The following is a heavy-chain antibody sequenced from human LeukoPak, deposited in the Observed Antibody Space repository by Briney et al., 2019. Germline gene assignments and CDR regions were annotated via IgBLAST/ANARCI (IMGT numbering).Heavy chain of an antibody. J-gene: IGHJ6*03. CDR2: TIPIFGTA. D-gene: IGHD6-6*01. Sequence: ASVKVSCKASGGTFSSYAISWVRQAPGQGLEWMGRTIPIFGTANYAQKFQGRVTITTDESTSTAYMELSSLRSEDTALYYCARDRGSSSSWHYYYYMDVWGKGTTVTVSS. V-gene: IGHV1-69*05. CDR1: GGTFSSYA. CDR3: ARDRGSSSSWHYYYYMDV.